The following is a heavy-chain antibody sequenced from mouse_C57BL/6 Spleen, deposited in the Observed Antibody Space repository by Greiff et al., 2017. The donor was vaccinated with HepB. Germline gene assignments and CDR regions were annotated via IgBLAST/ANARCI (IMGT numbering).Heavy chain of an antibody. CDR3: ASSMVTTGRAFAY. V-gene: IGHV1-69*01. CDR2: IDPSDSYT. CDR1: GYTFTSYW. J-gene: IGHJ3*01. D-gene: IGHD2-2*01. Sequence: QVQLQQSGAELVMPGASVKLSCKASGYTFTSYWMHWVKQRPGQGLEWIGEIDPSDSYTNYNQKFKGKSTLTVDKSSSTAYMQLSSLTSEDSAVYYCASSMVTTGRAFAYWGQGTLVTVSA.